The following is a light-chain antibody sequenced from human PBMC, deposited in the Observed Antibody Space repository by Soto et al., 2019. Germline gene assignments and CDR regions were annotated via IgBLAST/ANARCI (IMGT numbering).Light chain of an antibody. CDR3: QQYGRSSLT. J-gene: IGKJ4*01. V-gene: IGKV3-20*01. CDR2: GAS. CDR1: QSVSSSY. Sequence: EIVLTQSPGTLSFSPGERATLSCRTSQSVSSSYLAWYQQKPGQAPRLLIHGASSRATGIPDRFSGSGSGTDFTLTFSSLEPEDFAVYYCQQYGRSSLTFGGGTKVDIK.